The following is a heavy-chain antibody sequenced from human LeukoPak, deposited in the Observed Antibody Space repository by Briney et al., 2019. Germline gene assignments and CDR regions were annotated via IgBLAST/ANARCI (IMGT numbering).Heavy chain of an antibody. J-gene: IGHJ4*02. V-gene: IGHV3-30*02. D-gene: IGHD3-3*01. Sequence: GGSLRLSCAASGFTFSSYAMHWVRQAPGKGLEWVAFIRYDGSNKYYADSVKGRFTISRDNSKNTLYLQMNSLRAEDTAVYYCAKDGDYDFWSGLYWGQGTLVTVSS. CDR1: GFTFSSYA. CDR2: IRYDGSNK. CDR3: AKDGDYDFWSGLY.